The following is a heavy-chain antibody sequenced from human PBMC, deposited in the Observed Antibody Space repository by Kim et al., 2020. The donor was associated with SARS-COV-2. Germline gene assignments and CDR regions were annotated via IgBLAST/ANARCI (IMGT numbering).Heavy chain of an antibody. CDR2: ISFSAHAT. CDR3: AKPVVATYRGFDH. V-gene: IGHV3-23*01. D-gene: IGHD2-15*01. CDR1: GFTFSSYA. J-gene: IGHJ4*02. Sequence: GGSLRLSCAASGFTFSSYAMSWVRQAPGKGLEWVSSISFSAHATNDAHSVKGRFTISRDNSKNTLYLQMNDLRVEDTAIYYCAKPVVATYRGFDHWGQGTLVSVSS.